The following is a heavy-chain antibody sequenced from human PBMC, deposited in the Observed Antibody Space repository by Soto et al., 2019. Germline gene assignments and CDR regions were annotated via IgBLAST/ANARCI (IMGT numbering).Heavy chain of an antibody. CDR2: INTKTGGK. D-gene: IGHD3-9*01. Sequence: ASVKVSCKASGYIFTGYYTQWVRQAPGQGLEWMGWINTKTGGKKYAQKFQGRVTMTRDTSINTAYMEVSRLRSDDTAVYYCATDKVAFDMWGQGTMVTVSS. J-gene: IGHJ3*02. V-gene: IGHV1-2*02. CDR3: ATDKVAFDM. CDR1: GYIFTGYY.